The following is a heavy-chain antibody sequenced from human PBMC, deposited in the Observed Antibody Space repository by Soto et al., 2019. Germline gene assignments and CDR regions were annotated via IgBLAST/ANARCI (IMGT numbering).Heavy chain of an antibody. CDR1: GGSISSGGYY. CDR2: IYYSGST. D-gene: IGHD3-10*01. CDR3: ARSVTP. Sequence: QVQLQESGPGLVKPSQTLSLTCTVSGGSISSGGYYWSWIRQHPGKGLEWIGYIYYSGSTYYNPSLXSXXTLSVATSKNQFSLTLSSVTAADTSVYYCARSVTPWGQGTLVTVSS. J-gene: IGHJ5*02. V-gene: IGHV4-31*03.